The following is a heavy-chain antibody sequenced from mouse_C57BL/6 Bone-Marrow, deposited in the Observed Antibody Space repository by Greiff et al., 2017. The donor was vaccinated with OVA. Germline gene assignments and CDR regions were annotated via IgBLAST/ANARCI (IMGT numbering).Heavy chain of an antibody. CDR2: IDPSDSYT. CDR3: AREGLDSSGYGDY. J-gene: IGHJ2*01. D-gene: IGHD3-2*02. CDR1: GYTFTSYW. Sequence: QVQLKQPGAELVRPGTSVKLSCKASGYTFTSYWMHWVKQRPGQGLEWIGVIDPSDSYTNYNQKFKGKATLTVDTSSSTAYMQLSSLTSEDSAVYYSAREGLDSSGYGDYWGQGTTLTVSS. V-gene: IGHV1-59*01.